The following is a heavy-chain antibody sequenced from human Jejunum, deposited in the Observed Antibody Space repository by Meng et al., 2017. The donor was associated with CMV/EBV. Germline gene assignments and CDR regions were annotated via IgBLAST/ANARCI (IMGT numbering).Heavy chain of an antibody. CDR3: AKGGLGSPGLDS. V-gene: IGHV3-23*01. D-gene: IGHD3-10*01. CDR2: ISASGSST. J-gene: IGHJ4*02. Sequence: DVQLLACGGGLVQPGGLLRVSWAASGFRFSRYAMSWVLQAPGKGLGWVSPISASGSSTYYAASVKGRFTSSRFNSENTLFLQMNSLRAEDTAVYYWAKGGLGSPGLDSWGQGTLVTVSS. CDR1: GFRFSRYA.